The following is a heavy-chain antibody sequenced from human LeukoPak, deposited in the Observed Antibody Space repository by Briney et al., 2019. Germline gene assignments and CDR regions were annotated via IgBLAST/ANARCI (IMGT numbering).Heavy chain of an antibody. CDR3: ARANRRRSRNFFDP. V-gene: IGHV4-34*01. J-gene: IGHJ5*02. Sequence: SETLSLTCAVYGGSLTAYYWNWIRQPPGKGLEWIGEISHSGTTNSNPSLKSRVTISVDTSKNQFSLKLSSVTAADTAVYYCARANRRRSRNFFDPWGQGTLVTVSS. CDR1: GGSLTAYY. CDR2: ISHSGTT. D-gene: IGHD2/OR15-2a*01.